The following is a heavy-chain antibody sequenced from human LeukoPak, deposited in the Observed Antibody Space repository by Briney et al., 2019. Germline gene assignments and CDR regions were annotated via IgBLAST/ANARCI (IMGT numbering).Heavy chain of an antibody. Sequence: SVKVSCKAPGGTFSSYAISWVRQAPGQGLEWMGGIIPIFGTANYAQKFQGRVTITADESTSTAYMELSSLRSEDTAVYYCARDDYSKPLAWFNYYYMDVWGKGTTVTVSS. CDR3: ARDDYSKPLAWFNYYYMDV. J-gene: IGHJ6*03. CDR2: IIPIFGTA. D-gene: IGHD4-11*01. V-gene: IGHV1-69*01. CDR1: GGTFSSYA.